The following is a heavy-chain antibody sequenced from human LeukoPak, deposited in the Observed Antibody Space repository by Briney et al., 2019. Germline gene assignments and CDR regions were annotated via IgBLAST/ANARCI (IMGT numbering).Heavy chain of an antibody. CDR3: VRVISGSYAFDI. D-gene: IGHD1-26*01. CDR1: GFIFSDHY. V-gene: IGHV3-72*01. J-gene: IGHJ3*02. Sequence: GGSLRLSCAASGFIFSDHYMDWVRQAPGKGLDWVGRSRNKANSYTTEYAASVKGRFTISRDDSKNSLYLQMSSLETEDTAVYYCVRVISGSYAFDIWGQGTMVTVSS. CDR2: SRNKANSYTT.